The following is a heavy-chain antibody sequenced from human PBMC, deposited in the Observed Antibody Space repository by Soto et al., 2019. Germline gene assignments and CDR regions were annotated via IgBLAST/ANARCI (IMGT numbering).Heavy chain of an antibody. CDR2: IVVGSGNT. CDR1: GFTFTSSA. D-gene: IGHD3-9*01. V-gene: IGHV1-58*02. Sequence: SVKVSCKASGFTFTSSAMQWVRQARGQRLEWIGWIVVGSGNTNYAQKFQERVTITRDMSTSTAYMELSSLRSEDTAVYYCAEEPAYCDILTGYYQWAFDIWGQGTMGIVSS. CDR3: AEEPAYCDILTGYYQWAFDI. J-gene: IGHJ3*02.